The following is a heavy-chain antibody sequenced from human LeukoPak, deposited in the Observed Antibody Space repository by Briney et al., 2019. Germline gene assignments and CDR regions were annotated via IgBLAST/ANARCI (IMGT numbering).Heavy chain of an antibody. CDR1: GFTFDDYA. V-gene: IGHV3-9*03. J-gene: IGHJ3*02. CDR3: AKLAARDAFDI. Sequence: GGSLRLSCAASGFTFDDYAMHWVRQAPGKGLEWVSGISWNSGSIGYADSVKGRFTISRDNAKNSLYLQMNSLRAEDMALYYCAKLAARDAFDIWGQGTMVTVSS. CDR2: ISWNSGSI. D-gene: IGHD6-13*01.